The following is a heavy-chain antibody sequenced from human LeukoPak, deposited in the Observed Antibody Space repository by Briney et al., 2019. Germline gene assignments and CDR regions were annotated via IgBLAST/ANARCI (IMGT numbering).Heavy chain of an antibody. CDR3: AKSGGYGLIDY. CDR1: GGSISSSSYY. J-gene: IGHJ4*02. D-gene: IGHD1-26*01. CDR2: IHDSGST. V-gene: IGHV4-39*01. Sequence: SETLSLTCTVSGGSISSSSYYWGWIRQPPGKGLEWIGTIHDSGSTYYNPSLKSRVTISVDTSKNQFSLKLRSVTAADTAVYYCAKSGGYGLIDYWGQGTLVTVSS.